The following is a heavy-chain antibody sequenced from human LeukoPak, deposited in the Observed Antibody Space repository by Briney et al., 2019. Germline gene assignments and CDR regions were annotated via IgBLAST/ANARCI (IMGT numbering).Heavy chain of an antibody. J-gene: IGHJ4*02. D-gene: IGHD2-8*02. CDR1: GYTLTSYY. CDR3: AREESGGHFDY. V-gene: IGHV1-46*01. CDR2: INPGGGST. Sequence: GASVKVSCKVSGYTLTSYYMHWVRQAPGQGLEWMGIINPGGGSTSSAQKFQGRVTMTRDTSTTTVYMELSSLRSEDTAVYYCAREESGGHFDYWGQGTLVTVSS.